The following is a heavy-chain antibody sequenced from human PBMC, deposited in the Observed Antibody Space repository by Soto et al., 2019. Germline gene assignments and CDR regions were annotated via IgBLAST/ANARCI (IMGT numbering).Heavy chain of an antibody. J-gene: IGHJ4*02. Sequence: QVHLVQSGAEVKKPGASVNVSCQASGSITNHHMHWVRQAPGQGLEWMGIFNPSGLSTTYAQKFQGRVTITRDRFTSTGYMELSSLTSEDTAVYFCAKVAHRGPRALAGPLGSWGQGTLVIVSS. V-gene: IGHV1-46*01. D-gene: IGHD6-19*01. CDR2: FNPSGLST. CDR1: GSITNHH. CDR3: AKVAHRGPRALAGPLGS.